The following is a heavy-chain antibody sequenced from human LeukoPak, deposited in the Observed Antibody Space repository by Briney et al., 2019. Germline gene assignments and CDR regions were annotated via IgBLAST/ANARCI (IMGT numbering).Heavy chain of an antibody. CDR2: IISIFGTA. CDR3: ARLGIAYYYDSSGINDAFDI. CDR1: GGTFSSYA. D-gene: IGHD3-22*01. V-gene: IGHV1-69*05. Sequence: SVKVSCKASGGTFSSYAISWVRQAPGQGLEWMGRIISIFGTANYAQKFQGRVTITTDESTSTAYMELSSLRSEDTAVYYCARLGIAYYYDSSGINDAFDIWGQGTMVTVSS. J-gene: IGHJ3*02.